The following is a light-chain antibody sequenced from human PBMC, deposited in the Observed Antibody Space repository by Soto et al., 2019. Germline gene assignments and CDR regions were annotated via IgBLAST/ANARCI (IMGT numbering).Light chain of an antibody. J-gene: IGKJ1*01. CDR2: GAS. CDR3: QQYNNWPRT. Sequence: ELVMTQSPATLSVSPGDTATLSCRASQSISTSLAWYQQKPGQAPRLLIYGASNRAGGIPDRFSGSGSGTEFTLTISSLQSEDFAVYYCQQYNNWPRTFGQGTKVDIK. CDR1: QSISTS. V-gene: IGKV3D-15*01.